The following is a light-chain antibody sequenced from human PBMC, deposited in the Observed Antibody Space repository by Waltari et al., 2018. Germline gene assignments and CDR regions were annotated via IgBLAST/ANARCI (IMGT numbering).Light chain of an antibody. CDR1: HSNVDILHL. Sequence: QSALTQPASVSGPPGQSIPLSCPDVHSNVDILHLVHWYQHHPGRNPRLLIYEISQRPSGISNRFSGSKSGNTASLTISGLQPEDEADYFCCSFAGYGIYVFGSGTQVSVL. V-gene: IGLV2-23*02. CDR2: EIS. CDR3: CSFAGYGIYV. J-gene: IGLJ1*01.